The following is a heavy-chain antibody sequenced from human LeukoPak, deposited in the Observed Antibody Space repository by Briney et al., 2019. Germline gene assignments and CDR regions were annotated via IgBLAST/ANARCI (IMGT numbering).Heavy chain of an antibody. CDR2: ISSSSGSTV. J-gene: IGHJ6*02. D-gene: IGHD2-2*01. CDR1: GFTFSSYE. V-gene: IGHV3-48*03. Sequence: PGGSLRLSCAASGFTFSSYEMNWVRQAPGKGLEWVSYISSSSGSTVYYADSVKGRFTISRDNSKNTLYLQMNSLRAEDTAVYYCARDHCSSTSCYVDYYYGMDVWGQGTTVTVSS. CDR3: ARDHCSSTSCYVDYYYGMDV.